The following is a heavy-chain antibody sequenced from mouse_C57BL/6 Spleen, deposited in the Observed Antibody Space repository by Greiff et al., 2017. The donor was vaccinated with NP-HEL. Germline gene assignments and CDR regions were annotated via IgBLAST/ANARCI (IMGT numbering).Heavy chain of an antibody. D-gene: IGHD2-4*01. Sequence: VQLVESGPELVKPGASVKLSCKASGYTFTSYDINWVKQRPGQGLEWIGWIYPRDGSTKYKEKFKGKATLTVDTSSSTAYMELHSLTSEDSAVYFCARGRNYDYDGAWFAYWGQGTLVTVSA. J-gene: IGHJ3*01. CDR2: IYPRDGST. V-gene: IGHV1-85*01. CDR3: ARGRNYDYDGAWFAY. CDR1: GYTFTSYD.